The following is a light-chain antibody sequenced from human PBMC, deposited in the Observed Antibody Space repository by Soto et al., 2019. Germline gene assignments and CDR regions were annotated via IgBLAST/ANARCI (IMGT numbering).Light chain of an antibody. V-gene: IGLV1-51*02. J-gene: IGLJ3*02. CDR2: ENN. CDR3: ATWDSNLSAVV. Sequence: QSVLTQPPSVSAAPGQTVTISCSGSDSNIGKNYVSWYQHLPGRAPKFLIYENNRRPSGIPDRISGSKSGTSATLGITGLQAGDEADYYCATWDSNLSAVVFGGGTQLTVL. CDR1: DSNIGKNY.